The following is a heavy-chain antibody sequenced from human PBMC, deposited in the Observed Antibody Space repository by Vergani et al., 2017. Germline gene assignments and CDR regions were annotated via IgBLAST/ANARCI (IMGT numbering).Heavy chain of an antibody. J-gene: IGHJ3*02. CDR2: INPNSGGT. V-gene: IGHV1-2*02. CDR3: ASGGDFWSGYWGDDAFDI. CDR1: GYTFTGYY. Sequence: QVQLVQSGAEVKKPGASVKVSCKASGYTFTGYYMHWVRQAPGQGLEWMGWINPNSGGTNYSQKFQGRVTMTRDTSISTAYMELSRLRSDDTAVYYCASGGDFWSGYWGDDAFDIWGQGTMVTVSS. D-gene: IGHD3-3*01.